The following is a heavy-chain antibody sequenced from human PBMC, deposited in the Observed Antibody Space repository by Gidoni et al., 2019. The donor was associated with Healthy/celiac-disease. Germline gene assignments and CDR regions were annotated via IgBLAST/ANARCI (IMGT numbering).Heavy chain of an antibody. Sequence: QVQMVPSGAEVKTPGSSMKVSCKASAGTFSSYANSWVRQAPGQGLEWMGGIIPIFGTANYAQKFQGRVTITADESTSTAYMELSSLRSEYTAVYYCARSKYQLPFDPWGQGTLVTVSS. CDR1: AGTFSSYA. V-gene: IGHV1-69*01. CDR2: IIPIFGTA. CDR3: ARSKYQLPFDP. D-gene: IGHD2-2*01. J-gene: IGHJ5*02.